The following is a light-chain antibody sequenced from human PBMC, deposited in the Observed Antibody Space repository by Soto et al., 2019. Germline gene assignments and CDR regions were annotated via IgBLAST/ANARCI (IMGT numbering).Light chain of an antibody. V-gene: IGLV2-8*01. CDR3: SSYAGSALV. Sequence: QSALTQPPSASGSPGQSVTISCTGTRSDVGGYNYVSWYQQHPGKAPKLMIYEVSKRPSGVPDRFSGSKSGNTASLTVSGLQAEDEADYYCSSYAGSALVFGTGTKVTVL. CDR2: EVS. J-gene: IGLJ1*01. CDR1: RSDVGGYNY.